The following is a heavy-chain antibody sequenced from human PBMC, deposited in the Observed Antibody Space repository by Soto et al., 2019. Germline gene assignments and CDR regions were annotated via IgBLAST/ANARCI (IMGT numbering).Heavy chain of an antibody. Sequence: SETLSLTCTVSGGSISIGDYYLSWIRQPPGKGLEWIGYIYHSGSTYYNPSLKSRVTISVDTSKNQFSLKLSSVTAADKAVYYCARVFSDSSSWYQDYWGQGNLVTVSS. D-gene: IGHD6-13*01. V-gene: IGHV4-30-4*01. J-gene: IGHJ4*02. CDR2: IYHSGST. CDR3: ARVFSDSSSWYQDY. CDR1: GGSISIGDYY.